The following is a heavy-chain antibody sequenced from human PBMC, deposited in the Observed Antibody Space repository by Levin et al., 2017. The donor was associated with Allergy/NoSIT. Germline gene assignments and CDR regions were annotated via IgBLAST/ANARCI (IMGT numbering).Heavy chain of an antibody. CDR3: AKELPYYYDSSGSPGGAFDS. J-gene: IGHJ3*02. CDR1: GFTFSSYG. Sequence: LSLPCAASGFTFSSYGMHWVRQAPGKGLEWVAVISYDGSNKYYADSVKGRFTISRDNSKNTLYLQMNSLRAEDTAVYYCAKELPYYYDSSGSPGGAFDSWGQGTMVTVSS. CDR2: ISYDGSNK. D-gene: IGHD3-22*01. V-gene: IGHV3-30*18.